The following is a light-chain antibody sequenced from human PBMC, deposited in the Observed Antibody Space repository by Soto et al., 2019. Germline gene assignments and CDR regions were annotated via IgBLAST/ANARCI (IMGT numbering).Light chain of an antibody. CDR2: DAS. J-gene: IGKJ4*01. Sequence: EIVLTQSPVTLSLSPGERATLSCRASQSVSSYLAWYQQKPDQAPRLLIYDASNSATGIPARFSGSGSGTDFTLTISSLEPEDFAVYYCQQRSNWPSTFGGGTKVEIK. CDR3: QQRSNWPST. V-gene: IGKV3-11*01. CDR1: QSVSSY.